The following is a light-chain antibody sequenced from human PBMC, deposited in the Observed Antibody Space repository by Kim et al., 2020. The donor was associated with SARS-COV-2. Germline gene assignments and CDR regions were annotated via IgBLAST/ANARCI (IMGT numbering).Light chain of an antibody. CDR2: GAS. J-gene: IGKJ1*01. V-gene: IGKV3-20*01. Sequence: EIVFTQSPGTLSLSPGERATLSCRASQSVSSSYLAWYQQKPGQAPRLLIYGASSRATGIPDRFSGSGSGTAFTLTISRLEPGDFAVYYCHQYGSSPWTVGQGNKVDIK. CDR3: HQYGSSPWT. CDR1: QSVSSSY.